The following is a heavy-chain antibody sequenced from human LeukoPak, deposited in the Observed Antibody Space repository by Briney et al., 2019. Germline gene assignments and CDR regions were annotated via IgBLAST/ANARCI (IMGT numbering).Heavy chain of an antibody. CDR2: INPNSGGT. CDR3: ARDIAIFGVVMDY. CDR1: GYTFTGYY. Sequence: ASVKVSCKASGYTFTGYYMHWVRQAPGQGLEWMGWINPNSGGTNYPQKFQGWVTMTRDTSINTAYMELSRLRSDDTAVYYCARDIAIFGVVMDYWGQGTLVTVSS. D-gene: IGHD3-3*01. J-gene: IGHJ4*02. V-gene: IGHV1-2*04.